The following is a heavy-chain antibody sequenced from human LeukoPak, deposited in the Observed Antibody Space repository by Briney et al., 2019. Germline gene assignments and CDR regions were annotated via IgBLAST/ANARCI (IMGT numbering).Heavy chain of an antibody. V-gene: IGHV3-21*04. CDR3: ARSLAYGSGSYPLSVSFDY. Sequence: GGSLRLSCAASGFTFSSYSMNWVRQAPGKGLEWVSSISSSSSYIYYADSVKGRFTISRDNSKNTLYLQMNSLRAEDTAVYYCARSLAYGSGSYPLSVSFDYWGQGTLVTVSS. D-gene: IGHD3-10*01. J-gene: IGHJ4*02. CDR2: ISSSSSYI. CDR1: GFTFSSYS.